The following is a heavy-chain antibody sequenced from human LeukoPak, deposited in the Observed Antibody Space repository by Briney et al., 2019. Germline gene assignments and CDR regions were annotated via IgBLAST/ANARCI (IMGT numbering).Heavy chain of an antibody. CDR2: IYYSGST. J-gene: IGHJ3*02. V-gene: IGHV4-59*08. D-gene: IGHD3-22*01. CDR1: GGSISSYY. CDR3: ARGIDSSGYYPGAFDI. Sequence: SETLSLTCTVSGGSISSYYWSRIRQPPGKGLEWIGYIYYSGSTNYNPSLKSRVTISVDTSKNQFSLKLSSVTAADTAVYYCARGIDSSGYYPGAFDIWGQGTMVTVSS.